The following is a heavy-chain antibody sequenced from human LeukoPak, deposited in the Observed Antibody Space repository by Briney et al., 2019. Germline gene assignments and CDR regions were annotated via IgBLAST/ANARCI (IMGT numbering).Heavy chain of an antibody. CDR1: GGTFSSYA. D-gene: IGHD5-12*01. V-gene: IGHV1-46*01. J-gene: IGHJ5*02. CDR3: ASGGGYAPVGFDP. Sequence: ASVKVSCKASGGTFSSYAISWVRQAPGQGLEWMGIINPSGGSTSYAQKFQGRVTMTRDTSTSTVYMELSSLRSEDTAVYYCASGGGYAPVGFDPWGQGTLVTVSS. CDR2: INPSGGST.